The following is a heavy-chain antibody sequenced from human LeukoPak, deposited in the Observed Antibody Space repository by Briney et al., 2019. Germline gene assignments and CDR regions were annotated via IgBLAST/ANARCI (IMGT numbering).Heavy chain of an antibody. Sequence: QTGGSLRLSCVASGFTFNTYGMHWVRQAPGKGLEWVAVIWYDGSNKYYADSVKGRFTISRDNSKNTLYLQMNSLRPEDTALYYCATDGSSSHYYYDTDVWGQGTSVTVSS. V-gene: IGHV3-33*01. CDR1: GFTFNTYG. J-gene: IGHJ6*02. D-gene: IGHD6-6*01. CDR3: ATDGSSSHYYYDTDV. CDR2: IWYDGSNK.